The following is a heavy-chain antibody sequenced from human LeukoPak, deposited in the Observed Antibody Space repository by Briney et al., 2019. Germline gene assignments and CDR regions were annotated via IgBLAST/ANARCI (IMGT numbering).Heavy chain of an antibody. CDR2: ISTYNGNT. CDR3: ARDEDYGISVNVDY. D-gene: IGHD4-17*01. V-gene: IGHV1-18*01. J-gene: IGHJ4*02. Sequence: ASVKVSCKASGYSFVLYGFSWVRQAPGQGPEWMGWISTYNGNTKYAQKFQGRVTMTTDTSTSTAYMELRSLRSDDTAVYYCARDEDYGISVNVDYWGQGTLVTVSS. CDR1: GYSFVLYG.